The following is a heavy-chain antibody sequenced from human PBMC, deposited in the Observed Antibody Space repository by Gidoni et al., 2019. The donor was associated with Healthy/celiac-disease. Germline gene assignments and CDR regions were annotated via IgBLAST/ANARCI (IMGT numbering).Heavy chain of an antibody. D-gene: IGHD3-9*01. CDR2: IGTAGDT. J-gene: IGHJ4*02. CDR3: ARGRHYDILTGHYSSDFDY. Sequence: EVQLVESGGGLIQPGGSLRLSCAASGFTFSSYDMHWVRQATGKGLEWVSAIGTAGDTYYPGSVKGRFTISRENAKNSLYLQMNSLRAGDTAVYYCARGRHYDILTGHYSSDFDYWGQGTLVTVSS. V-gene: IGHV3-13*04. CDR1: GFTFSSYD.